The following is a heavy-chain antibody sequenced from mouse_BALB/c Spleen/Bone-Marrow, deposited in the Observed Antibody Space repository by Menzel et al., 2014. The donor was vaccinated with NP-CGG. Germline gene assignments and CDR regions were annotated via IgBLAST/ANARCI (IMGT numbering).Heavy chain of an antibody. CDR2: IWAGGST. CDR3: ARDRGFGYDRTMDY. D-gene: IGHD2-2*01. J-gene: IGHJ4*01. CDR1: GFSLTSYG. Sequence: VMLVESGPGLVAPSQNLSITCTVSGFSLTSYGVHWVRQPPGKGLEWLGVIWAGGSTNYNSALMSRLSISKDNSKSQVFLKMNSLQTDDTAMYFCARDRGFGYDRTMDYWGQGTSVTVSS. V-gene: IGHV2-9*02.